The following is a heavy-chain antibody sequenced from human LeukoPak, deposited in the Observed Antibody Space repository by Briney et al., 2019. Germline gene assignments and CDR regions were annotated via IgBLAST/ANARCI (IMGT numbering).Heavy chain of an antibody. D-gene: IGHD6-13*01. CDR2: IYTSGST. V-gene: IGHV4-61*02. CDR1: GGSISSGSYY. CDR3: ARGIAPFFYYYYYMDV. J-gene: IGHJ6*03. Sequence: TLSLTCTVSGGSISSGSYYWSWLRQPAGKGLEWIGRIYTSGSTNYNPSLKSRVTISVDTSKNQFSLKLSSVTAADTAVYYCARGIAPFFYYYYYMDVWGKGTAVTISS.